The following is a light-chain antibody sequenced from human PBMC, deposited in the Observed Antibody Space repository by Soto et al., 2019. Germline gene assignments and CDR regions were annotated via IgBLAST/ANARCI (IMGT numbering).Light chain of an antibody. J-gene: IGLJ1*01. CDR3: CSYAGSGTYV. CDR2: EGT. V-gene: IGLV2-23*01. CDR1: SSDIGSYNL. Sequence: QSVLTQPASVSGSPGQSITISCTGTSSDIGSYNLVSWYQQNPGKAPKLIICEGTKRPSGVSNRFSGSKSGNTASLAISGLQAEDEADYYCCSYAGSGTYVFGSGTKV.